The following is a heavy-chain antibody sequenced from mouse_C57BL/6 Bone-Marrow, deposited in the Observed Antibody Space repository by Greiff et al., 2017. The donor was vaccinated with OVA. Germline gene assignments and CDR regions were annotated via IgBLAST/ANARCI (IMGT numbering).Heavy chain of an antibody. CDR2: IWSGGST. Sequence: VQLQQSGPGLVQPSQSLSITCTVSGFSLTSYGVHWVRQSPGKGLEWLGEIWSGGSTDYYAAFISRLSISKDNSKSKVFFKMNSLLADDTAIYYCARSSRWLLSMDYWGQGTSVTVSS. V-gene: IGHV2-2*01. D-gene: IGHD2-3*01. CDR3: ARSSRWLLSMDY. CDR1: GFSLTSYG. J-gene: IGHJ4*01.